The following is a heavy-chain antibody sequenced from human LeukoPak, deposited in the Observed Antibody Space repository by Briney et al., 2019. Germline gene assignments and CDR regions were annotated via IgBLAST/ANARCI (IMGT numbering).Heavy chain of an antibody. D-gene: IGHD2-2*01. CDR1: GGSFSGYY. V-gene: IGHV4-34*01. Sequence: SETLSLTCAVYGGSFSGYYWSWIRQPPGKGLEWIGEINHSGSTNHNPSLKSRVTISVDTSKNQFSLKLSSVTAADTAVYYCARFRVTSRYCSSTSCSRYYYGMDVWGQGTTVTVSS. CDR2: INHSGST. CDR3: ARFRVTSRYCSSTSCSRYYYGMDV. J-gene: IGHJ6*02.